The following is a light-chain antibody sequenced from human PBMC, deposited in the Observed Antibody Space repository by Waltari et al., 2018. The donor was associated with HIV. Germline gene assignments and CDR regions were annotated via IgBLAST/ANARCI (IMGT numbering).Light chain of an antibody. J-gene: IGKJ2*01. CDR3: QQSYSIPYT. V-gene: IGKV1-39*01. CDR2: AAS. CDR1: QSISSY. Sequence: DIQMTQSPSSLSASVGDRVTITCRASQSISSYLNWYQQKPGKAPKLLSYAASSLQSGVPSRFSGSGSGTDFTLTISSLQPEDFATYYCQQSYSIPYTFGQGTKLEIK.